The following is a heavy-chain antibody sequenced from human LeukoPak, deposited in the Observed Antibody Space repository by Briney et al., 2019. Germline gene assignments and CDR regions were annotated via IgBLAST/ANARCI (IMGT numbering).Heavy chain of an antibody. J-gene: IGHJ4*02. V-gene: IGHV1-2*02. CDR3: ARATAGLFDY. D-gene: IGHD1-14*01. CDR1: GYTFTGYY. CDR2: INPNSGGT. Sequence: GASVKVSCKASGYTFTGYYIHWVRQAPGQGLEWMGWINPNSGGTNYIQKFQGRVTMTRDMSTSTVYMELSSLRSEDTAVYYCARATAGLFDYWGQGTLVTVSS.